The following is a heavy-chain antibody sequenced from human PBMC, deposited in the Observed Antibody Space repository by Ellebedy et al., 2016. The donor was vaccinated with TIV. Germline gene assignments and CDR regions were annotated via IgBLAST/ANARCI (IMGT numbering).Heavy chain of an antibody. CDR3: VRTGRPWFDY. CDR2: ISTSSSYT. V-gene: IGHV3-21*06. Sequence: PGGSLRLSCAASGFTSSGYAMHWVRQAPGKGLEWVSTISTSSSYTKCADSVKGRFTVSRDDAKNSLYLHMNSLKAEDTAVYYCVRTGRPWFDYWGQGTLVTVSS. J-gene: IGHJ4*02. D-gene: IGHD2-8*02. CDR1: GFTSSGYA.